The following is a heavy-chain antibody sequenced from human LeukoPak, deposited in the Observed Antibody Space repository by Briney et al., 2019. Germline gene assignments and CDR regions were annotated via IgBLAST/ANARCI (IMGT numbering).Heavy chain of an antibody. CDR3: ATYDLDYYGSGSYFY. J-gene: IGHJ4*02. Sequence: ASVKVSCRVSGYTLTELSMHWVRQAPGKGLEWMGGFDPEDGETIYAQKFQGRVTMTEDTSTDTAYMELSSLRSEDTAVYYCATYDLDYYGSGSYFYWGQGTLVTVSS. D-gene: IGHD3-10*01. CDR2: FDPEDGET. CDR1: GYTLTELS. V-gene: IGHV1-24*01.